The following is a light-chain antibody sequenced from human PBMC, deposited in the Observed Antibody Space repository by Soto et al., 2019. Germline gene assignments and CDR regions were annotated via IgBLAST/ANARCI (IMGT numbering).Light chain of an antibody. J-gene: IGKJ5*01. Sequence: EIVLAQSPGSLSLSPGERATLSCTSSQSVSSGYVAWYQQKPGQSPRLLMYGAGNRASGIPDRFRGSGSGTDSTLTISRLEPEDFAVYYCQQYGGSPAITFGQGTRLEIK. CDR1: QSVSSGY. CDR3: QQYGGSPAIT. CDR2: GAG. V-gene: IGKV3-20*01.